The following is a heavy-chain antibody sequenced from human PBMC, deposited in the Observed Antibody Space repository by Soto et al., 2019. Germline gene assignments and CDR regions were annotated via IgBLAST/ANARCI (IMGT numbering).Heavy chain of an antibody. CDR2: VYPADSET. CDR1: GYSFPNYW. J-gene: IGHJ4*02. D-gene: IGHD3-22*01. V-gene: IGHV5-51*01. Sequence: GESLKISFKFSGYSFPNYWIVLLLQMPGKGLEWVGMVYPADSETRYSPSFEGQVTFSADRSTNTAYVQWSRLKASDTAMFYCERFLKYESKQGYIIEYWGQGTLVTVSS. CDR3: ERFLKYESKQGYIIEY.